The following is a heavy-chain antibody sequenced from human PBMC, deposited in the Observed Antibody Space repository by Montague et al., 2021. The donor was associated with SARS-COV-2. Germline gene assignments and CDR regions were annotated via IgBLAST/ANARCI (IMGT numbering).Heavy chain of an antibody. CDR1: GFTFSSYS. J-gene: IGHJ4*02. CDR2: ISSSSSYI. V-gene: IGHV3-21*01. Sequence: SLRLSCAASGFTFSSYSMNWVRQAPGKGLEWVSSISSSSSYIYYADSVKGRSTISRDNAKNSLYLQMNSLRAEDTAVYYCARNLGSGWAFFDYWGQGTLVTVSS. D-gene: IGHD6-19*01. CDR3: ARNLGSGWAFFDY.